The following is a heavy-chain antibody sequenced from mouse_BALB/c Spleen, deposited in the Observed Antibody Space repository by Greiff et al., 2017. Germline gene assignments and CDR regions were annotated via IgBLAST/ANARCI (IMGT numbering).Heavy chain of an antibody. D-gene: IGHD2-2*01. CDR2: IYPGNSDT. V-gene: IGHV1-5*01. CDR3: TRPYGDDDAMDD. CDR1: GYTFTSYW. Sequence: VQLQQSGTVLARPGASVKMSCKASGYTFTSYWMHWVKQRPGQGLEWIGAIYPGNSDTSYNQKFKGKAKLTAVTSTSTAYMELSSLTNEDSAVYYCTRPYGDDDAMDDWGQGTSVTVSS. J-gene: IGHJ4*01.